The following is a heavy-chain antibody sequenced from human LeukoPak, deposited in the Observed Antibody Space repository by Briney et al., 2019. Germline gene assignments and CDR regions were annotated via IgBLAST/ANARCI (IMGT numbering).Heavy chain of an antibody. V-gene: IGHV4-59*08. CDR1: GGSISSYY. Sequence: PSETLSLTYTVSGGSISSYYWSWIRQPPGKGLEWIGYIYYSGSTNYNPSLKSRVTISVDTSKNQFSLKLSSVTAADTAVYYCARFRGIVGATLIDYWGQGTLVTVSS. D-gene: IGHD1-26*01. CDR3: ARFRGIVGATLIDY. J-gene: IGHJ4*02. CDR2: IYYSGST.